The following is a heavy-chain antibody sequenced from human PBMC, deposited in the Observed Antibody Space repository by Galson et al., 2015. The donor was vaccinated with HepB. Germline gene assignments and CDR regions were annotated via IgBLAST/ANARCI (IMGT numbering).Heavy chain of an antibody. CDR1: GFTFSSYG. D-gene: IGHD1/OR15-1a*01. J-gene: IGHJ4*02. V-gene: IGHV3-33*01. CDR2: IWYDGSNK. Sequence: SLRLSCAASGFTFSSYGMHWVRQAPGKGLEWVAVIWYDGSNKYYADSVKGRFTIPRDDSKNTLYLQMNSLRAEDTAVYYCARDEQYAPPTYYFDYWGQGTLVTVSS. CDR3: ARDEQYAPPTYYFDY.